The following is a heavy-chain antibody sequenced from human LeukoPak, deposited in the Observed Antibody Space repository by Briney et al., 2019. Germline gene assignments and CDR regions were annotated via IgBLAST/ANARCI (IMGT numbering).Heavy chain of an antibody. J-gene: IGHJ4*02. D-gene: IGHD3-22*01. CDR1: GFTFSSYE. V-gene: IGHV3-48*03. CDR2: ISSSGSTI. CDR3: ARDPYDSSGYYYDQGY. Sequence: GGSLRLSCAASGFTFSSYEMNWVRQAPGKGREWVSYISSSGSTIYYADSGKGRFTISRDNAKNSLYLQMNSLRAEDTAVYYCARDPYDSSGYYYDQGYWGQGTLVTVSS.